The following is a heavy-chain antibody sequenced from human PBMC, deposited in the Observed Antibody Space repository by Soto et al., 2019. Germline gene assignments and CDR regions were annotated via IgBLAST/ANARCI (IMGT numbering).Heavy chain of an antibody. Sequence: QVQLVQSGAEVKKPGSSVKVSCKASGGTFSSYTISWVRQAPGQGLEWMGRIIPILGIANYAQKFQGRVTITADKSTGTAYLELSSLRSEDTAVYYCAREMGVASPFDYWGQGTLVTVSS. D-gene: IGHD3-3*01. V-gene: IGHV1-69*08. CDR2: IIPILGIA. J-gene: IGHJ4*02. CDR1: GGTFSSYT. CDR3: AREMGVASPFDY.